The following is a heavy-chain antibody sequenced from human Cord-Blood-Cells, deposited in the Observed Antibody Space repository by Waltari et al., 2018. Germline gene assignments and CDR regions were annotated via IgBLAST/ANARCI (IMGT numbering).Heavy chain of an antibody. J-gene: IGHJ4*02. D-gene: IGHD4-17*01. CDR3: ASYGDYEFDYFDY. Sequence: QVQLVQSGAEVKKPGASVKVSCKVSGYTLTELSMHWVRQAPGKGLEWMGGVDAEDGQTIDAKKFQGRVTMTAGTSTDTAYMELSSLRSEDTAVYYCASYGDYEFDYFDYWGQGTLVTVSS. V-gene: IGHV1-24*01. CDR2: VDAEDGQT. CDR1: GYTLTELS.